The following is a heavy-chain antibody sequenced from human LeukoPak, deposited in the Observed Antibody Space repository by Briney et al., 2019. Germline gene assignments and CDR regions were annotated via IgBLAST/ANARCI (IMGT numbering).Heavy chain of an antibody. CDR2: INHSGST. V-gene: IGHV4-34*01. D-gene: IGHD3-9*01. CDR1: GGSFSGYY. CDR3: ARALYDILTGYYPYYFDY. J-gene: IGHJ4*02. Sequence: SETLSLTCAVYGGSFSGYYWSWIRQPPGKGLEWIGEINHSGSTNYNPSLKSRFTISVDTSKNQFSLKLSFVTAADTAVYYCARALYDILTGYYPYYFDYWGQGTLVTVSS.